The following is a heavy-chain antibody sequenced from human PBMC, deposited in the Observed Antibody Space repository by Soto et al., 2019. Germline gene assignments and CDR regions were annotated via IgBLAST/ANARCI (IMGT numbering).Heavy chain of an antibody. J-gene: IGHJ4*02. CDR3: VTAVRTRLDN. Sequence: SETLSLTCTVSGVSISNAFYYWSWIRQPPGKGLEWIGHIYNSGSTYSNPSLKSRVTISIDTSKNTLYLQMNGLRLDDTAVYYCVTAVRTRLDNWGPGTLVTVSS. V-gene: IGHV4-30-4*02. CDR2: IYNSGST. D-gene: IGHD3-10*01. CDR1: GVSISNAFYY.